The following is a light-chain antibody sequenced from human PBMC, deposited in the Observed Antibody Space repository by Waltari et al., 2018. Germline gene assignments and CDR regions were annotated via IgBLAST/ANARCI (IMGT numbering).Light chain of an antibody. CDR2: EVF. CDR3: SSYAGTNNVV. J-gene: IGLJ2*01. Sequence: QSALTQPPSASGSPGQSVTISCTGTSSDIGGSNYVSWYQQHPGKAPKLMIYEVFKRPSGCPYRCSGSKSGNTASLTVSVLQAEDEADFYCSSYAGTNNVVFGGGTKLTVL. V-gene: IGLV2-8*01. CDR1: SSDIGGSNY.